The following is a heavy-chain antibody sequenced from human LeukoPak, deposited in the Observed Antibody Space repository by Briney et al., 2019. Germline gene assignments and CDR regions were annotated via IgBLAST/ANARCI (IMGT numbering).Heavy chain of an antibody. CDR3: AIQESGSYHY. CDR1: GFTFSSHT. D-gene: IGHD1-26*01. Sequence: PGGSLRLSCAASGFTFSSHTMNWVRQAPGKGLEWVSYISSSSSTISYAESVKGRFTISRDNAKNSLYVQMNSLRDEETAVYYCAIQESGSYHYWGQGTLVTVSS. CDR2: ISSSSSTI. V-gene: IGHV3-48*02. J-gene: IGHJ4*02.